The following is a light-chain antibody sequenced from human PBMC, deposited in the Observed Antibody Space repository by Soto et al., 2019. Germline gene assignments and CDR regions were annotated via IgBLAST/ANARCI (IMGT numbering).Light chain of an antibody. J-gene: IGKJ5*01. CDR2: AAS. V-gene: IGKV1-9*01. CDR3: QQLHDYPIT. Sequence: IRMTQSPSTLSAYVGDRVTITCLASQGIDSSFAWYQEKPGKAPKLLIYAASSLQSGVPSRFSGSGSGTDFTLTISSLQPEDFATYYCQQLHDYPITFGQGTRLEIK. CDR1: QGIDSS.